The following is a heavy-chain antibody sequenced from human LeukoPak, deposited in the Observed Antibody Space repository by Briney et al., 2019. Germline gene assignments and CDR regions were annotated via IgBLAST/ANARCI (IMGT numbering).Heavy chain of an antibody. Sequence: SETLSLTCAVYGGSFSGYYWSWIRQPAGKGLEWIGRIYTSGSTNYNPSLKSRVTISVDTSKNQFSLKLSSVTAADTAVYYCAREYGSGSYYNYFDYWGQGTLVTVSS. J-gene: IGHJ4*02. V-gene: IGHV4-4*07. CDR3: AREYGSGSYYNYFDY. CDR2: IYTSGST. D-gene: IGHD3-10*01. CDR1: GGSFSGYY.